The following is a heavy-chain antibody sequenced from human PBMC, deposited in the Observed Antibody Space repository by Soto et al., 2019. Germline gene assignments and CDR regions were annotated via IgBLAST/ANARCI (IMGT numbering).Heavy chain of an antibody. CDR2: ISYDGSNK. V-gene: IGHV3-30-3*01. D-gene: IGHD3-10*01. CDR3: ARVKVLLWFGEFPYGMDV. CDR1: GFTLSSYA. Sequence: GGSLRLSCAASGFTLSSYAMHWVRQAPGKGLEWVAVISYDGSNKYYADSVKGRFTISRDNSKNTLYLQMNSLRAEDTAVYYCARVKVLLWFGEFPYGMDVWGQGTTVTVSS. J-gene: IGHJ6*02.